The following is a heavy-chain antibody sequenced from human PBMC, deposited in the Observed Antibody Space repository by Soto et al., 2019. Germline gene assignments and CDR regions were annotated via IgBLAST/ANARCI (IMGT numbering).Heavy chain of an antibody. V-gene: IGHV4-39*01. D-gene: IGHD3-10*01. J-gene: IGHJ5*01. CDR1: GGSISSSTYY. CDR2: FFIGGNT. Sequence: PSETLSLTCAVSGGSISSSTYYWGWMRQPPGKGLEWIASFFIGGNTYYNPSLKSRVTISVDTSKNQFSLKLSSVTAADTAVYYCARYYVSGSYFDSWGQGTLVTVSS. CDR3: ARYYVSGSYFDS.